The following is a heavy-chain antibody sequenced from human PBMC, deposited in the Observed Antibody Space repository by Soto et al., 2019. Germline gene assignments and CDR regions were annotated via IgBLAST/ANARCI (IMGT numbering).Heavy chain of an antibody. CDR2: ISGSASAT. J-gene: IGHJ4*02. Sequence: GGSMRLSCATSGCSFSNYAMSWVRQAPGKGLEWVSLISGSASATHYADSVKGRFTISRDNSKRTVYLQLNSLRAEDTAVYYCAHRMPNTVFALHTLFHFWRRGTLVTVS. D-gene: IGHD4-4*01. CDR3: AHRMPNTVFALHTLFHF. CDR1: GCSFSNYA. V-gene: IGHV3-23*01.